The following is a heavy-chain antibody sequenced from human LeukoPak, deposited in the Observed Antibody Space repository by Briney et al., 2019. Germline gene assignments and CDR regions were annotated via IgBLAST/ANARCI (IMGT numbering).Heavy chain of an antibody. CDR3: ARAEFYGGNFDY. CDR1: GGSFSGYY. D-gene: IGHD4-23*01. Sequence: SETLSLTCAVYGGSFSGYYWSWIRQPPGKGLEWIGEINHSGSTNYNPSLKSRVTISVDTSKNQFSLKLSSVTAADTAVYYCARAEFYGGNFDYWGQGTLVTVSS. J-gene: IGHJ4*02. CDR2: INHSGST. V-gene: IGHV4-34*01.